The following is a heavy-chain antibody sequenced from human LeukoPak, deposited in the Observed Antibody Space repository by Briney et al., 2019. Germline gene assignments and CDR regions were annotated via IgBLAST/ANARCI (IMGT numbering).Heavy chain of an antibody. CDR3: ARAPYAQIDY. J-gene: IGHJ4*02. V-gene: IGHV4-38-2*02. CDR2: IYHSGST. Sequence: SETLSLTCTVSGYSLSSGYYWGWIRQPPGKGLEWIGSIYHSGSTYYNPSLKSRVTISVDTSKNQFSLKLSSVTAADTAVYYCARAPYAQIDYWGQGTLVTVSS. CDR1: GYSLSSGYY.